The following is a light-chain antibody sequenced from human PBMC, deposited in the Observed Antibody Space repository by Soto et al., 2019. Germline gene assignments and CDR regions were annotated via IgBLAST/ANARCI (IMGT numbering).Light chain of an antibody. CDR3: QQRSSWPPT. CDR1: QSVSSY. CDR2: DVS. J-gene: IGKJ1*01. V-gene: IGKV3-11*01. Sequence: EVVLTQSPATLALSPGERATLSCRASQSVSSYLAWYQQKPGQAPRLLIYDVSNRATGIPARSSGSGSGTDFTLSISSLEPEDFVVYYCQQRSSWPPTFGQGTKVDIK.